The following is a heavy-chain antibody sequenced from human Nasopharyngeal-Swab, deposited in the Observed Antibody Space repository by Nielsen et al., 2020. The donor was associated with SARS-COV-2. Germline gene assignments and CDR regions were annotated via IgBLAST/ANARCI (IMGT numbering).Heavy chain of an antibody. CDR2: ISSSSRYI. CDR1: GFTFNNYN. Sequence: GEFLKISCAASGFTFNNYNFNWVRQAPGKGLEWVSSISSSSRYIYYVDSVKGRFTISRDNAKNSLYLQMNSLRAEDTAVYYCARDGLDYDFWSAYFMDVWGQGTTVTVSS. CDR3: ARDGLDYDFWSAYFMDV. J-gene: IGHJ6*02. D-gene: IGHD3-3*01. V-gene: IGHV3-21*01.